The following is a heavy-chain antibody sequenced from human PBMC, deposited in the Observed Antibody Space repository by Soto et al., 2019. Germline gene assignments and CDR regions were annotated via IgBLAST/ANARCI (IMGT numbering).Heavy chain of an antibody. V-gene: IGHV4-39*01. CDR3: ARHLTKSWGDAFDI. Sequence: QLQLQESGPGLVKPSETLSLTCTVSGGSISSSSYYWGWIRQPPGKGLEWIGSIYYSGSTYYNPSLKSRVTISVDTSKNQFSLKLSSVTAADTAVYYCARHLTKSWGDAFDIWGQGTMVTVSS. CDR1: GGSISSSSYY. J-gene: IGHJ3*02. CDR2: IYYSGST. D-gene: IGHD7-27*01.